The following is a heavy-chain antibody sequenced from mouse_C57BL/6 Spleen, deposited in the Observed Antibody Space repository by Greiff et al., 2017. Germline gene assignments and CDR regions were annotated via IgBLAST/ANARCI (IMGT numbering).Heavy chain of an antibody. J-gene: IGHJ2*01. CDR2: INPNNGGT. V-gene: IGHV1-26*01. CDR3: ARSLYSNLDY. CDR1: GYTFTDYY. Sequence: EVQLQQSGPELVKPGASVKISCKASGYTFTDYYMNWVKQSHGKSLEWIGDINPNNGGTSYNQKFKGKATLTVDKSSSTAYMELRSLTSEDSAVYYCARSLYSNLDYWGQGTTLTVSS. D-gene: IGHD2-5*01.